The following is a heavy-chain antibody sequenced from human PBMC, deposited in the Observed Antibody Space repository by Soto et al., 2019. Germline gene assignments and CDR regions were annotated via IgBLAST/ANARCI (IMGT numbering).Heavy chain of an antibody. J-gene: IGHJ3*02. CDR3: ARDGTDYGDYDAFDI. D-gene: IGHD4-17*01. CDR2: ISYDGSNK. V-gene: IGHV3-30-3*01. CDR1: GFTFSSYA. Sequence: GGSLRLSCAASGFTFSSYAMHWVRQAPGKGLEWVAVISYDGSNKYYADSVKGRFTISRDNSKNTLYLQMNSLRAEDTAVYYCARDGTDYGDYDAFDIWGQGTMVTVSS.